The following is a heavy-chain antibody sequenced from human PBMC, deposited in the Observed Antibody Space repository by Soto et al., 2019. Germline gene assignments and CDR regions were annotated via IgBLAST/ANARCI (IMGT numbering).Heavy chain of an antibody. CDR2: IWYDGSNK. Sequence: PGGSLRLSCAASGFTFSSYGMHWVRQAPGKGLEWVAVIWYDGSNKYYADSVKGRFTISRDNSKNTLYLQMNSLRAEDTAVYYCAREDTMVRRLYYGMDVWGQGTTVTVSS. V-gene: IGHV3-33*01. D-gene: IGHD3-10*01. CDR3: AREDTMVRRLYYGMDV. J-gene: IGHJ6*01. CDR1: GFTFSSYG.